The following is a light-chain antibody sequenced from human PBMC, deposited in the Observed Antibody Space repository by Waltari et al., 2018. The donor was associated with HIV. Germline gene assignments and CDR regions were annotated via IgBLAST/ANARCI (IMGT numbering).Light chain of an antibody. Sequence: QSALTQPRSVSGSPGQSVTISCPGPSTDVGDYNTVPWYQQHPGKAPKLMIYDVSKWPSGVPDRFSGSKSGNTASLTISGLQAEDEADYYCCSYAGTYTYVFGTGTKVTVL. V-gene: IGLV2-11*01. J-gene: IGLJ1*01. CDR1: STDVGDYNT. CDR2: DVS. CDR3: CSYAGTYTYV.